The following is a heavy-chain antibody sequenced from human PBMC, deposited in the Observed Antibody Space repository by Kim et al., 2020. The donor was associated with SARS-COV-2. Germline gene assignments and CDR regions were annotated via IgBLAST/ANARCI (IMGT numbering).Heavy chain of an antibody. V-gene: IGHV3-23*01. Sequence: YPESVKGRFTISRDNSKNTLYLQMKSLRAEDTAVYYCAKAPSKWELPFDYWGQGTLVTVSS. D-gene: IGHD1-26*01. J-gene: IGHJ4*02. CDR3: AKAPSKWELPFDY.